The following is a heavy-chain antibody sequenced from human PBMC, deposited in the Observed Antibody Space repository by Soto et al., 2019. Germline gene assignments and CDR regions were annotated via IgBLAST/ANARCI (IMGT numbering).Heavy chain of an antibody. Sequence: RGSLRLSCAAPGFTFTNAWINWVRQAPGKGLEWVGRIKSKTDGGTTDYAEPVKGRFAISRDDSNNMVYLQMNSLKIEDTAVYYCTTDSYSTIIIVRFDYWGHGTLVTVSS. J-gene: IGHJ4*01. V-gene: IGHV3-15*07. CDR1: GFTFTNAW. CDR3: TTDSYSTIIIVRFDY. D-gene: IGHD3-22*01. CDR2: IKSKTDGGTT.